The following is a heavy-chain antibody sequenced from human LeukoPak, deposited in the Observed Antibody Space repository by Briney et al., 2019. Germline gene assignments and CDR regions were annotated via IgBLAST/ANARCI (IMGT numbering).Heavy chain of an antibody. CDR1: GYTFTGYY. CDR3: ARVASSGWYAFDY. Sequence: ASVKVSCKASGYTFTGYYMHWVRRAPGQGLEWMGRINPNSGGTNYAQKFQGRVTMTRDTSISTAYMELSRLRSDDTAVYYCARVASSGWYAFDYWGQGTLVTVSS. J-gene: IGHJ4*02. D-gene: IGHD6-19*01. CDR2: INPNSGGT. V-gene: IGHV1-2*06.